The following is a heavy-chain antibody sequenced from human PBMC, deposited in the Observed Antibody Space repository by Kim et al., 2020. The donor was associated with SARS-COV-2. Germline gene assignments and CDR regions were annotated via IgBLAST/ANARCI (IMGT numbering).Heavy chain of an antibody. V-gene: IGHV1-18*01. CDR3: ARDPDYGVISHGMDV. Sequence: ASVKVSCKASGYTFTSYGISWVRQAPGQGLEWMGWISAYNGNTNYAQKLQGRVTMTTDTSTSTAYMELRSLRSDDTAVYYCARDPDYGVISHGMDVWGQGTTVTVSS. J-gene: IGHJ6*02. CDR1: GYTFTSYG. CDR2: ISAYNGNT. D-gene: IGHD4-17*01.